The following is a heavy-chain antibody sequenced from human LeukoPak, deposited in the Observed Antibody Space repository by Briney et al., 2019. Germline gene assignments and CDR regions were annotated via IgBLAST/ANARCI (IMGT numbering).Heavy chain of an antibody. J-gene: IGHJ6*02. V-gene: IGHV3-48*02. CDR1: GFTFSSYI. D-gene: IGHD3-16*01. CDR3: ARGKGGEAVYGMDV. Sequence: PGGSLRLSCAASGFTFSSYIMNWGRQAPGMGLEWISFINSGSNNLFYADSVKGRFTISRDNAKNSLYLHMNSLRDDDTAVYFCARGKGGEAVYGMDVWGQGTTVTVSS. CDR2: INSGSNNL.